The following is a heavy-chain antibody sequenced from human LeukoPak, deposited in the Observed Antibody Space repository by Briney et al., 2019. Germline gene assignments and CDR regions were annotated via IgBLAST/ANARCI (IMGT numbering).Heavy chain of an antibody. J-gene: IGHJ6*03. Sequence: GGSLRLSCAASGFTFDDYGMSWVRQAPGKGLEWVSGINWNGGSTGYADSVKGRFTISRDNAKNSLYLQMNSLRAEDTALYYCARASVSYYYYYMDVWGKGTTVTVSS. CDR2: INWNGGST. CDR3: ARASVSYYYYYMDV. V-gene: IGHV3-20*04. CDR1: GFTFDDYG.